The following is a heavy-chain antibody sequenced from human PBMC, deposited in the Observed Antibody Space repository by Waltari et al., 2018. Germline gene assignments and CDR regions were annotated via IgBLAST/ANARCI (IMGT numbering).Heavy chain of an antibody. D-gene: IGHD3-3*01. CDR3: ARNLGYDFWSGFVFKTYGMDV. Sequence: EVQLVESGGGLVKPGGSLRLSCAASGFTFSSYSMNWVRQAPGKGLEWVSSISSSSSYIYYADSVKGRFTISRDNAKNSLYLQMNSLRAEDTAVYYCARNLGYDFWSGFVFKTYGMDVWGQGTTVTVSS. CDR1: GFTFSSYS. CDR2: ISSSSSYI. V-gene: IGHV3-21*01. J-gene: IGHJ6*02.